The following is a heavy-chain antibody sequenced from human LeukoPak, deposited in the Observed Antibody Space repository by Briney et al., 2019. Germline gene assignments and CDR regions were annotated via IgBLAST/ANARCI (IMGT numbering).Heavy chain of an antibody. J-gene: IGHJ4*02. V-gene: IGHV4-34*01. CDR3: ARGRSGAVAGTLDY. CDR2: INHSGST. D-gene: IGHD6-19*01. CDR1: GASVSSASY. Sequence: SETLSLTCTVSGASVSSASYWSWIRQPPGKGLEWIGEINHSGSTNYNPSLKSRVTISVDTSKNQFSLKLSSVTAADTAVYYCARGRSGAVAGTLDYWGQGTLVTVSS.